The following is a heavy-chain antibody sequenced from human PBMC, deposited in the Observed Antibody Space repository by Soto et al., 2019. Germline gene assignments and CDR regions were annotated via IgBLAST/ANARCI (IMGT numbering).Heavy chain of an antibody. D-gene: IGHD6-19*01. CDR3: ARDRNSGWSYYYFYYGMDV. J-gene: IGHJ6*02. CDR2: INPNSGDT. Sequence: GASVKVSCKASGYTFTGYYMHWVRQAPGQGLEWMGWINPNSGDTNYAQKFQGWVTMTRDTSISTAYMELSSLRSEDTAVYYCARDRNSGWSYYYFYYGMDVWGQGTTVTVSS. V-gene: IGHV1-2*04. CDR1: GYTFTGYY.